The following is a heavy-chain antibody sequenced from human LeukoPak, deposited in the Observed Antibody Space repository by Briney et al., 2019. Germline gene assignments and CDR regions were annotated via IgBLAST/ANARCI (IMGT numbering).Heavy chain of an antibody. D-gene: IGHD3-22*01. CDR1: GGSISGYY. Sequence: SETLSLTCSVAGGSISGYYWDWLRPSPGEGLVWVGYVYYSGTTNYNPSLESGVTVSVNSSKKQFSRKLRSVTAADAAVYFCARHESSWYPYNSSDPWGQGTQVTVSS. CDR3: ARHESSWYPYNSSDP. V-gene: IGHV4-59*08. J-gene: IGHJ5*02. CDR2: VYYSGTT.